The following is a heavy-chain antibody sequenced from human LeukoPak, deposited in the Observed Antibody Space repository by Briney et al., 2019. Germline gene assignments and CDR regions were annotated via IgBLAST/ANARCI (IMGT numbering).Heavy chain of an antibody. CDR2: VWYDGSNE. J-gene: IGHJ6*02. CDR3: ARDDYGMDV. V-gene: IGHV3-33*01. Sequence: PGRSLRLSCAAAGFTFSTNGMHWVSQAPGKGLEWVAVVWYDGSNEYYADSVKGRFTISRDNSKNTLQLQMDSLRVEDTAVYYCARDDYGMDVWGQGTTVTVSS. CDR1: GFTFSTNG.